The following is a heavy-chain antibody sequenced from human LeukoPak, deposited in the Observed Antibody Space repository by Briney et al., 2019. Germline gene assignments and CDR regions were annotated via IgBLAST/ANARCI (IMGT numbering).Heavy chain of an antibody. Sequence: PGGSLRLSCAASGFTFSSYAMHWVRQAPGKGLEWVAVISYDGSNKYYADSVKGRFTISRDNSKNTLYLQMNSLRAENTAVYFCASGKCRYGDNWFDPWGQGTLVTVSS. V-gene: IGHV3-30*04. D-gene: IGHD5-18*01. J-gene: IGHJ5*02. CDR3: ASGKCRYGDNWFDP. CDR2: ISYDGSNK. CDR1: GFTFSSYA.